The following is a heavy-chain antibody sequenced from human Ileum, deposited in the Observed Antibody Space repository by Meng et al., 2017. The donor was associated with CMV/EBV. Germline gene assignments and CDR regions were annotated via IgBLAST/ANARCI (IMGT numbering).Heavy chain of an antibody. D-gene: IGHD3-3*01. CDR2: VNQEGYDT. J-gene: IGHJ6*02. Sequence: GESLKISCAASGFTFRSYWMAWVRQVPGKGLEWVANVNQEGYDTYHVDAVKGRFTIFIDNAQNSLYLQMNGLRAGDTADYYCSRITTYLVRVHGMDVWGQGTSVTVSS. CDR1: GFTFRSYW. CDR3: SRITTYLVRVHGMDV. V-gene: IGHV3-7*01.